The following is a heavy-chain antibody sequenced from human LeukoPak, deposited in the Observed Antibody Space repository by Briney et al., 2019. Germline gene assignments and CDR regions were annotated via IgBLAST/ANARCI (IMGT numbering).Heavy chain of an antibody. V-gene: IGHV1-18*01. CDR1: GYTFTSYG. CDR3: ARHIAGPTGPDWFDP. CDR2: ISAYNGNT. J-gene: IGHJ5*02. Sequence: ASVKVSCKASGYTFTSYGISWVRQAPGQGLEWMGWISAYNGNTNYAQKLQGRVTITTDTSTSTAYMELMSLRSDDTAVYSCARHIAGPTGPDWFDPWGQGTLVTVSS. D-gene: IGHD6-13*01.